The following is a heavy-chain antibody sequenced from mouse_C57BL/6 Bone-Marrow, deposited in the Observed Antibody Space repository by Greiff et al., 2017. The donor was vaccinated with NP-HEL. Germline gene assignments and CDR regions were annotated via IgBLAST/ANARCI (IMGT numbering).Heavy chain of an antibody. Sequence: EVQVVESGGDLVKPGGSLKLSCAASGFTFSSYGMSWVRRTPDKRLEWVATISSGGSYTYYPDSVKGRFTISRDNAKNTLYLQMSSLKSEDTAMYYCARHYYSNYFDYWGQGTTLTVSS. CDR3: ARHYYSNYFDY. CDR1: GFTFSSYG. J-gene: IGHJ2*01. D-gene: IGHD2-5*01. CDR2: ISSGGSYT. V-gene: IGHV5-6*01.